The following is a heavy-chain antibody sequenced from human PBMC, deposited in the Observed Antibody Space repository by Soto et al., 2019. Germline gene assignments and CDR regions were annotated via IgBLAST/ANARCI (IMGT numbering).Heavy chain of an antibody. D-gene: IGHD4-17*01. Sequence: QVQLVESGGGVVQPGRSLRLSCAASGFTCSSYGMHWVRQAPGKGLEWVAVIWYDGSNKYYADSVKGRFTISRDNAKNTLYLQMNSLRAEDTAVYNCARDVNYGDYPSYYYYGMDVWGQGTTVTVSS. V-gene: IGHV3-33*01. CDR1: GFTCSSYG. CDR2: IWYDGSNK. CDR3: ARDVNYGDYPSYYYYGMDV. J-gene: IGHJ6*02.